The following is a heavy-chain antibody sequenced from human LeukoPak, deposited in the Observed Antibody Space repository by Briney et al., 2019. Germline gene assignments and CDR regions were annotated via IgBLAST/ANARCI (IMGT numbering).Heavy chain of an antibody. J-gene: IGHJ4*02. CDR3: VRAMDY. V-gene: IGHV3-7*03. Sequence: GGSLRLSCAASGFAFSSYWMTWVRQAPGKGLEWVANIKEDGSEKYYVDSVKGRFTISRDNARNSLYLQMNSLRAEDTAVYYCVRAMDYWGQGTLVTVSS. CDR1: GFAFSSYW. CDR2: IKEDGSEK.